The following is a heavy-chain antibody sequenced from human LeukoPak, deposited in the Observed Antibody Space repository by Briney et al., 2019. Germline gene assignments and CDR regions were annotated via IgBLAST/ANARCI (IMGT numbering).Heavy chain of an antibody. CDR2: IYYSGST. D-gene: IGHD3-3*01. V-gene: IGHV4-39*07. Sequence: PSETLSLTCTVSGGSISSSSYYWGWIRQPPGKGLEWIGSIYYSGSTYYNPSLKSRVTISVATSKNQFSLKLSSVTAADTAVYYCARVDYDFWSGYYANNWFDPWGQGTLVTVSS. CDR1: GGSISSSSYY. CDR3: ARVDYDFWSGYYANNWFDP. J-gene: IGHJ5*02.